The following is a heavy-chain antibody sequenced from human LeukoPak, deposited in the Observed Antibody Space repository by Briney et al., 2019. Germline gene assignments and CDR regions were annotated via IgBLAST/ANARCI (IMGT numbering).Heavy chain of an antibody. CDR3: AKDRFFQH. CDR1: GFTFSSYA. CDR2: IGAGSGST. V-gene: IGHV3-23*01. Sequence: GGSLRLSCAASGFTFSSYAMNWVRQAPGKGLEWVSTIGAGSGSTYYADSVKGRFTISRDNSKNTLDLQMNSLRAGDTAVYYCAKDRFFQHWGQGTLVTVSS. J-gene: IGHJ1*01.